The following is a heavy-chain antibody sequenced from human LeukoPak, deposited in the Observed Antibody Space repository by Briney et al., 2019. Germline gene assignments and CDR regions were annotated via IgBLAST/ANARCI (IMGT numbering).Heavy chain of an antibody. J-gene: IGHJ4*02. CDR1: GGSISSYY. V-gene: IGHV4-59*01. CDR3: ARESAASSRQFDY. Sequence: PSETLSLTCTVSGGSISSYYWSWIRQPPGKGLEWIGYIYYSGSTNYNPSLKSRVTISVDTSKNQFSLKLSSVTAADTAVYYCARESAASSRQFDYWGQGTLVTVSS. D-gene: IGHD2-2*01. CDR2: IYYSGST.